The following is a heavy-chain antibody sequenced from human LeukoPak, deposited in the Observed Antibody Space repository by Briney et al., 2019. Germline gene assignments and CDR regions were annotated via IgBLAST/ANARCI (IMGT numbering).Heavy chain of an antibody. CDR3: ARGYDYGDY. J-gene: IGHJ4*02. CDR1: GFTFSSYA. Sequence: PGGSLRLSCAASGFTFSSYAMHWVRQAPGKGLEYVSAISSNGGSTYYANSVKGRFTISRDNSKNTLYLQMGSLRAEDTAVYYCARGYDYGDYWGQGTLVTVSS. CDR2: ISSNGGST. V-gene: IGHV3-64*01. D-gene: IGHD2-2*01.